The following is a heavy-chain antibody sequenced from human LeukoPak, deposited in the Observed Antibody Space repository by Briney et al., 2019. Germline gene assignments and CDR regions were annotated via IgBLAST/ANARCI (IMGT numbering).Heavy chain of an antibody. Sequence: GGSLRLSCAASGFTFSSYGMHWVRQAPGKGLEWVAVISYDGSNKYYADSVKGRLTISRDNSKNTLYLQMSSLRAEDTAMYYCAKVRDTRDWYKDAFDIWGQGTRVTVSS. D-gene: IGHD6-19*01. CDR3: AKVRDTRDWYKDAFDI. CDR2: ISYDGSNK. CDR1: GFTFSSYG. V-gene: IGHV3-30*18. J-gene: IGHJ3*02.